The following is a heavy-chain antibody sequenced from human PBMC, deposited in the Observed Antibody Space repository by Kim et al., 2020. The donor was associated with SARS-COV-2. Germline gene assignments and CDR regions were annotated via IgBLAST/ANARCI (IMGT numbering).Heavy chain of an antibody. CDR3: AKGGSIAEN. D-gene: IGHD6-6*01. Sequence: GGSLRLSCAASGFTFSSYGMHWVRQAPGKGLEWVAVISYDGSNKYYADSVKGRFTISRDNSKNTLYLQMNSLRAEDTAVYYCAKGGSIAENWGQGTLVTVSS. CDR2: ISYDGSNK. J-gene: IGHJ4*02. CDR1: GFTFSSYG. V-gene: IGHV3-30*18.